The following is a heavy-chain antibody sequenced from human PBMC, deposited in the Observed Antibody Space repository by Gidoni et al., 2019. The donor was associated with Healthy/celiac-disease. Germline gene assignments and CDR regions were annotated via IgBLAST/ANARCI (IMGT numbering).Heavy chain of an antibody. CDR1: GFAFGCDA. CDR2: ISGSGGST. CDR3: AKDLHLAHGSLIVGATSFDY. Sequence: EVQLLESGGGLVQPGGSLRLSCAASGFAFGCDAMSWVRQAPGKGLEWVSAISGSGGSTYYADSVKGRFTISRDNSKNTLYLQMNSLRAEDTAVYYCAKDLHLAHGSLIVGATSFDYWGQGTLVTVSS. J-gene: IGHJ4*02. D-gene: IGHD1-26*01. V-gene: IGHV3-23*01.